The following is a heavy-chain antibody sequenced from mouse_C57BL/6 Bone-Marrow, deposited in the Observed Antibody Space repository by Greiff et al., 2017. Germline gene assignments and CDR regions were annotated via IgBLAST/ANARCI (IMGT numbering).Heavy chain of an antibody. J-gene: IGHJ4*01. CDR1: GYTFTSYW. V-gene: IGHV1-74*01. CDR3: AISMMVTSYYYAMDY. CDR2: IHPSDSDT. D-gene: IGHD2-3*01. Sequence: QVQLQQPGAELVKPGASVKVSCKASGYTFTSYWMHWVKQRPGQGLEWIGRIHPSDSDTNYNQKFKGKATLTVDKSSSTAYMQLSSLTSEDSAVSYCAISMMVTSYYYAMDYWGQGTSVTVSS.